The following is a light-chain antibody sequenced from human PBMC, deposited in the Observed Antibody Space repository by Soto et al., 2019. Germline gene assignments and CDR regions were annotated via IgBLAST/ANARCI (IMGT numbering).Light chain of an antibody. CDR1: SSDVGGYNY. V-gene: IGLV2-14*01. Sequence: QSVLTQPASVSGSPGQSITISCTGTSSDVGGYNYVSWYQQQLGKAPKLMIYEVSNRPSGVSNRFSGSKSGNTASLTISGLQAEDEADYYCSSYTSGSTRVFGGGTKLTVL. CDR3: SSYTSGSTRV. J-gene: IGLJ2*01. CDR2: EVS.